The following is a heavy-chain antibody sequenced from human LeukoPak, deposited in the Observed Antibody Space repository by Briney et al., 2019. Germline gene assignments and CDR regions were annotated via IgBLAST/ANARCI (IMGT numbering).Heavy chain of an antibody. CDR3: TRHSQVVVTAASYNYGMDV. Sequence: PGGSLRLSCTASGFTFGDYAMSWFRQAPGKGLEGVGFIRSKAYGGTTEYAASVKGRFTSSRDESKSIAYLHMTSMKTEDTAVYYCTRHSQVVVTAASYNYGMDVWGQGTPVTVS. CDR2: IRSKAYGGTT. J-gene: IGHJ6*02. D-gene: IGHD2-2*01. V-gene: IGHV3-49*03. CDR1: GFTFGDYA.